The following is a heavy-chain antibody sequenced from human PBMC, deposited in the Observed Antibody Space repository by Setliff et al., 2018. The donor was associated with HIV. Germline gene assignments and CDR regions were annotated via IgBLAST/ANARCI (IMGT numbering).Heavy chain of an antibody. D-gene: IGHD2-15*01. CDR3: ARIGRTPYYYYYMDD. CDR2: INPNSDNT. Sequence: GGTFSSYAISWVRQATGRGLEWMGWINPNSDNTAYAQKFQGRLTMTRNTSTGTVYMELSSLRSEDTAVYYCARIGRTPYYYYYMDDWGKGTTVTVTS. V-gene: IGHV1-8*02. CDR1: GGTFSSYA. J-gene: IGHJ6*03.